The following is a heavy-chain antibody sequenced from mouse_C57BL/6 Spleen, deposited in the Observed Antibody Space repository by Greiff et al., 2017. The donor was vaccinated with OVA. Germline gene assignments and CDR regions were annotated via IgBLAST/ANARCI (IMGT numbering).Heavy chain of an antibody. V-gene: IGHV5-4*01. CDR3: ARDRDYAGKNYAMDY. Sequence: EVKLVESGGGLVKPGGSLKLSCAASGFTFSSYAMSWVRQTPEKRLEWVATISDGGSYTYYPDNVKGRVTISRDNAKNNLYLQMSHLKSEDTAMYYCARDRDYAGKNYAMDYWGQGTSVTVSS. CDR1: GFTFSSYA. J-gene: IGHJ4*01. D-gene: IGHD2-4*01. CDR2: ISDGGSYT.